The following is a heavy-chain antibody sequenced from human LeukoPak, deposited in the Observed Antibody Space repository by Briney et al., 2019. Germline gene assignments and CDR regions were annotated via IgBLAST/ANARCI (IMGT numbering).Heavy chain of an antibody. V-gene: IGHV3-11*01. J-gene: IGHJ4*02. CDR3: ARQPSAAGSQ. Sequence: GGSLRLSCAASGFTFSDYYMIWIRQAPGKGLEWVSYISRSGSAIYYSDSVKGRFTISRDNAKKSMYLQMNSLRAEDTAVYYCARQPSAAGSQWGQGTLVTVSS. CDR2: ISRSGSAI. CDR1: GFTFSDYY. D-gene: IGHD6-13*01.